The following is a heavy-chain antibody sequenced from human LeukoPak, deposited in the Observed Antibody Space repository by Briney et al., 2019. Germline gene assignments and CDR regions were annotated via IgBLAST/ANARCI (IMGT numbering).Heavy chain of an antibody. CDR2: MNPNSGNT. CDR1: GYTFTSYD. D-gene: IGHD6-6*01. Sequence: ASVKVSCTASGYTFTSYDINWVRQATGQGLEWMGWMNPNSGNTGYAQKFQGRVTITRNTSISTAYMELSSLRSEDTAVYYCARGYEYSSSSHYYYYYMDVWGKGTTVTVSS. CDR3: ARGYEYSSSSHYYYYYMDV. V-gene: IGHV1-8*03. J-gene: IGHJ6*03.